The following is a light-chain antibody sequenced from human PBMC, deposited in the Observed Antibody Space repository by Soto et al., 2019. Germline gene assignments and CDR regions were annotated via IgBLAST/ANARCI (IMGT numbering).Light chain of an antibody. CDR1: SSDVGGYNY. CDR3: SSYTSSSTLDV. Sequence: ALTQPASVSGSPGQSITISCTGTSSDVGGYNYVSWYQQHPDKAPKLMIYEVSNRPSGVSNRFSGSKSGNTASLTISGLQAEDEADYYCSSYTSSSTLDVFGTGTKLTVL. J-gene: IGLJ1*01. V-gene: IGLV2-14*01. CDR2: EVS.